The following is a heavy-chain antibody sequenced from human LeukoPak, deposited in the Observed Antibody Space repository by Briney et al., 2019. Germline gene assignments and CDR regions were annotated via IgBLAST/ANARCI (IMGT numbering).Heavy chain of an antibody. CDR1: GYSISSGYY. J-gene: IGHJ5*02. CDR3: AREFEGRYYYP. Sequence: PSETLSLTCAVSGYSISSGYYWGWIRQPPGQGLEWIGYIYYSGSTNYNPSLKSRVTISVDTSKNQFSLKLSSVTAADTAVYYCAREFEGRYYYPWGQGTLVTVSS. CDR2: IYYSGST. V-gene: IGHV4-59*01. D-gene: IGHD3-10*01.